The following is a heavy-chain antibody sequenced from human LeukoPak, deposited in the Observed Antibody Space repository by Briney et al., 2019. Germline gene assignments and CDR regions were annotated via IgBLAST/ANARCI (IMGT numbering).Heavy chain of an antibody. V-gene: IGHV1-18*01. CDR3: ARVPNYYDSSGYYWFDP. J-gene: IGHJ5*02. CDR2: ISAYNGNT. CDR1: GYTFTSYG. D-gene: IGHD3-22*01. Sequence: GASVKVSCKASGYTFTSYGISWVRQAPGQGLEWMGWISAYNGNTNCAQKLQGRVTMTTDTSTSTAYMELRSLRSDDTAVYYCARVPNYYDSSGYYWFDPWGQGTLVTVSS.